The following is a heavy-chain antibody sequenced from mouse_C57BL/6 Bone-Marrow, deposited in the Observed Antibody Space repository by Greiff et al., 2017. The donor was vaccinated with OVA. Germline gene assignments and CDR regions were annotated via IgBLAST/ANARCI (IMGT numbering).Heavy chain of an antibody. V-gene: IGHV1-59*01. D-gene: IGHD2-3*01. CDR3: ARPYDGYYSWYFDY. Sequence: QVQLQQPGAELVRPGTSVKLSCKASGYTFTSYWMHWVKQRPGQGLEWIGVIDPSDSYTNYNQKFKGKATLTVDTSSSTAYMQRSSLTSEDSAVYYCARPYDGYYSWYFDYWGQGTTLTVSS. CDR1: GYTFTSYW. CDR2: IDPSDSYT. J-gene: IGHJ2*01.